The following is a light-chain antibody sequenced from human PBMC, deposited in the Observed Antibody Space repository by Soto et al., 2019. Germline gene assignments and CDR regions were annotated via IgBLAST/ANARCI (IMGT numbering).Light chain of an antibody. Sequence: QSALTQPASVSGSPGQSITISCTGTSSDVGSYNLVSWYQQHPGKAPKLMIYEGSKRPSGVSNRFSGSKSGNTASLTISGLQAEDEADYYCCSYAGSSNWRVFGGGTKLTVL. CDR3: CSYAGSSNWRV. CDR1: SSDVGSYNL. V-gene: IGLV2-23*01. CDR2: EGS. J-gene: IGLJ3*02.